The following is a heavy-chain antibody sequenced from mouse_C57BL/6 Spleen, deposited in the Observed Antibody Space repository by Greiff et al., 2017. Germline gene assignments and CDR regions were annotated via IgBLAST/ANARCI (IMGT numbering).Heavy chain of an antibody. Sequence: QVQLQQPGAELVKPGASVKLSCKASGYTFTSYWMHWVKQRPGQGLEWIGMIHPNSGSTNYNEKFTSKATLTVDKSSSTAYMQLSSLTSEDSAVYYCGPVVVDYYAMDYWGQGTSVTVSS. J-gene: IGHJ4*01. V-gene: IGHV1-64*01. CDR2: IHPNSGST. CDR3: GPVVVDYYAMDY. CDR1: GYTFTSYW. D-gene: IGHD1-1*01.